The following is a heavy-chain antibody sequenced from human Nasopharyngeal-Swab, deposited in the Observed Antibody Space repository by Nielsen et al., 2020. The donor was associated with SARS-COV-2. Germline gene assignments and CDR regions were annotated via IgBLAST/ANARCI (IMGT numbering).Heavy chain of an antibody. V-gene: IGHV3-33*01. CDR1: GFTFSSYD. D-gene: IGHD4-17*01. CDR3: ARDRTVTTTVYFDY. CDR2: IWYDGSNK. Sequence: GESLKISCAASGFTFSSYDMHWVRQAPGKGLEWVAVIWYDGSNKYYADSVKGRFTISRDNSKNTLYLQMNSLRAEDTAVYYCARDRTVTTTVYFDYWGQGTLVTVSS. J-gene: IGHJ4*02.